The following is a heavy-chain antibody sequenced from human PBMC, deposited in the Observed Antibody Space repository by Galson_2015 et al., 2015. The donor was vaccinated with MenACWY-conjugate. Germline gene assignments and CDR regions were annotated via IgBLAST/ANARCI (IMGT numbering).Heavy chain of an antibody. D-gene: IGHD1-20*01. CDR1: GFTFSNYD. Sequence: SLRLSCEASGFTFSNYDMHWVREARGKGLEWVSGISTGGGTYYSGSVKGRFTISRENAKNSLYLQMDSLRPGDTAIYYCVRGFLSRDKWNGLGLDVWGKGTTVIVSS. CDR2: ISTGGGT. J-gene: IGHJ6*04. CDR3: VRGFLSRDKWNGLGLDV. V-gene: IGHV3-13*01.